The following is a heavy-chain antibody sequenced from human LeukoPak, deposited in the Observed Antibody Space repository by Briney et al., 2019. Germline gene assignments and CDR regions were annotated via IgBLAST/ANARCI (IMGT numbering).Heavy chain of an antibody. J-gene: IGHJ5*02. V-gene: IGHV1-18*01. CDR1: GYTFTSYG. Sequence: AASVKFSCKDPGYTFTSYGISWVRQAPRQGIEWMGCISAYKGNTNYARKLQGRVTMTKDTSTSTAYMELRSLRSDDTGVYYCASTFFGPAATYNWFDPWGQGTLVTVSS. CDR3: ASTFFGPAATYNWFDP. CDR2: ISAYKGNT. D-gene: IGHD2-2*01.